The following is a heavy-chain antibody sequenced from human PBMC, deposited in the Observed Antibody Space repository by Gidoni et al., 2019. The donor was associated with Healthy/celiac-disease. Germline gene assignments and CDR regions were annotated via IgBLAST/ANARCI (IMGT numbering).Heavy chain of an antibody. CDR3: ARQPGTTGTTPDY. Sequence: LQLQESGPGLVKPSPTLSLTCPVPGSSISSGSYYWGWIRRPPGKGLGWIGRIYYSWSPYYNPSLKSRVTISVDTSNDHFSLKLSSVTAADTAVYYGARQPGTTGTTPDYWGQGTLVTVSS. J-gene: IGHJ4*02. V-gene: IGHV4-39*01. D-gene: IGHD4-17*01. CDR2: IYYSWSP. CDR1: GSSISSGSYY.